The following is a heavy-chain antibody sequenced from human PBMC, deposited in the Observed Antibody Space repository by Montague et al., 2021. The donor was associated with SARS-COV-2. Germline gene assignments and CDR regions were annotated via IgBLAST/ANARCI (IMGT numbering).Heavy chain of an antibody. V-gene: IGHV4-59*08. CDR3: ARHSGDYTIFGVVIYYMDV. J-gene: IGHJ6*03. D-gene: IGHD3-3*01. CDR2: IYHNGST. CDR1: GGSISSYY. Sequence: SKTLSLTCTVSGGSISSYYWTWIRQPPGKGLESIGYIYHNGSTKYNPSLKSRVTISVDTSKNQFSLKLSSVTAADTAVFYCARHSGDYTIFGVVIYYMDVWGKGTTVTVSS.